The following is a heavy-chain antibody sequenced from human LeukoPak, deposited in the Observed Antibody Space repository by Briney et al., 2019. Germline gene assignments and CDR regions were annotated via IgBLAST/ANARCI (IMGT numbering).Heavy chain of an antibody. J-gene: IGHJ3*02. CDR1: GYTFTGYY. V-gene: IGHV1-2*02. CDR2: INPNSGGT. Sequence: GASVKVSCKASGYTFTGYYMHWVRQAPGQGLEWMGWINPNSGGTNYAQKFQGRVTMTRDTSISTAYMELSRLRSGDTAVYYCARPCLDSSGRRRLDAFDIWGQGTMVTVSS. CDR3: ARPCLDSSGRRRLDAFDI. D-gene: IGHD6-19*01.